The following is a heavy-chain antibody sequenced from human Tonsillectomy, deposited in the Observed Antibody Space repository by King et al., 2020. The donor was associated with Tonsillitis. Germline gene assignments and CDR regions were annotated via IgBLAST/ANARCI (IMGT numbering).Heavy chain of an antibody. D-gene: IGHD3-16*01. Sequence: VQLVESGGGLVQPGGSLRLSCAASGITFSNYAMSWVRQAPGKGLEWGSGISGSGASTKYADSVKGRFSISRDNSKNEVCLQMNSLRADDTAVYYCTNAGRRDTLLGGVTSDFWGQGTLVTVSS. CDR1: GITFSNYA. V-gene: IGHV3-23*04. CDR2: ISGSGAST. J-gene: IGHJ4*02. CDR3: TNAGRRDTLLGGVTSDF.